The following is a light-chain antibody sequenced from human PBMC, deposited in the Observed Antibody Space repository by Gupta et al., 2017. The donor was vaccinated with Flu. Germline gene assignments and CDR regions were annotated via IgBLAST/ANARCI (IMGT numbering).Light chain of an antibody. CDR2: KDT. CDR3: QSADNSGTYVV. V-gene: IGLV3-25*03. CDR1: TLSTQY. J-gene: IGLJ2*01. Sequence: SYELTQPPSVSVSPGQTATINCSGNTLSTQYTYWYQQKPGQAPVLVIFKDTERPSGIPERFSGSNSGTTVTLTISGVQAEDEAAYYCQSADNSGTYVVFGGGTKLTV.